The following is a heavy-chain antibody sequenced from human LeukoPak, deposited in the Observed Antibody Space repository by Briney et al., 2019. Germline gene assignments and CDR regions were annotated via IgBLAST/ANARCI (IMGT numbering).Heavy chain of an antibody. D-gene: IGHD3-22*01. Sequence: PGGSLRLSCASSGFTFSIFWMSWVRQAPGKWLEWVANIKQDGSAKYYVDSVKGRFTISRDNARNSLYLEMNNLRAEDTAIYYCATSYDSSGNNWGQGTLVTVSS. CDR3: ATSYDSSGNN. CDR1: GFTFSIFW. CDR2: IKQDGSAK. V-gene: IGHV3-7*01. J-gene: IGHJ4*02.